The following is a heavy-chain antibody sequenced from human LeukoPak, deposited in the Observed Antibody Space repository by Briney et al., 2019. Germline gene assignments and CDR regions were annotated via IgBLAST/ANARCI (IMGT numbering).Heavy chain of an antibody. J-gene: IGHJ6*02. V-gene: IGHV3-33*01. D-gene: IGHD5-18*01. CDR2: LWYDGSTT. CDR1: GYTFSSHG. Sequence: GGSLRLSCVASGYTFSSHGMHWVRQAPGKGLEWVAVLWYDGSTTYYADSVKGRFTISRHDSKNTLYLQMNSLRADDTAVYYCARDPQHSMDVWGQGTTVTVSS. CDR3: ARDPQHSMDV.